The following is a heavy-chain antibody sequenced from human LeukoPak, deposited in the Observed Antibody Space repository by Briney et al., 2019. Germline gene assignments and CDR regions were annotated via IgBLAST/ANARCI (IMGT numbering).Heavy chain of an antibody. CDR3: ARVRRDNWNEFDY. CDR1: GYSFTSYW. J-gene: IGHJ4*02. CDR2: IYPDDSDT. V-gene: IGHV5-51*01. D-gene: IGHD1-1*01. Sequence: GEPLKISCKGSGYSFTSYWIGWVRQMPGKGLEWMGIIYPDDSDTRYSPSFQGQVTISAGKSISTAYLQWSSLKASDTAMYYCARVRRDNWNEFDYWGQGTLVTVSS.